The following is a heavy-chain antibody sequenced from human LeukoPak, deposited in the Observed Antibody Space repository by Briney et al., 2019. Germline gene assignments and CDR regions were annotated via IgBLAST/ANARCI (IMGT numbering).Heavy chain of an antibody. CDR2: LNPNSGGT. CDR3: AFMWSYYDSSGYYLPGY. CDR1: GYTFTGYY. V-gene: IGHV1-2*02. Sequence: ASVKVSCKASGYTFTGYYMHWVRQAPGQGLEWMGWLNPNSGGTNYAQKFQGRVTMTRDTSISTAYMELSRLRSDDTAVYYCAFMWSYYDSSGYYLPGYWGQGTLVTVSS. D-gene: IGHD3-22*01. J-gene: IGHJ4*02.